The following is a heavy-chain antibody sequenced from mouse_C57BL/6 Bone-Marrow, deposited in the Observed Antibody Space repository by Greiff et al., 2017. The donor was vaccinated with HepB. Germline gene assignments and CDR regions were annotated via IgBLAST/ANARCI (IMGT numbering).Heavy chain of an antibody. D-gene: IGHD1-1*01. J-gene: IGHJ1*03. CDR2: ISYDGSN. Sequence: EVHLVESGPGLVKPSQSLSLTCSVTGYSITSGYYWNWIRQFPGNKLEWMGYISYDGSNNYNPSLKNRISITRDTSKNQFFLKLNSVTTEDTATYYCARDTNYYGSCFDVWGTGTTVTVSS. CDR1: GYSITSGYY. CDR3: ARDTNYYGSCFDV. V-gene: IGHV3-6*01.